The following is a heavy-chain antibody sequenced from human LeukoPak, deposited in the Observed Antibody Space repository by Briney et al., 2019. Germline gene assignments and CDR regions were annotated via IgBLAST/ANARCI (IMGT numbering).Heavy chain of an antibody. CDR2: ISHSGAT. Sequence: SETLSLTCAVSGGSFSDYQWNWIRQSPGKGLEWLGEISHSGATTYNPSLKSRVTISVDTSKNQFSLKLQSVTAADTGVFYCARGLVWRFFDSRRDSFDIWGQGTTITVSS. D-gene: IGHD3-16*01. V-gene: IGHV4-34*01. J-gene: IGHJ3*02. CDR3: ARGLVWRFFDSRRDSFDI. CDR1: GGSFSDYQ.